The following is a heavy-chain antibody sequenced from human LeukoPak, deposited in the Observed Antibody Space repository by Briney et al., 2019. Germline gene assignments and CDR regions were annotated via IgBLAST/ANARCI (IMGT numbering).Heavy chain of an antibody. CDR1: GFTFSDHY. CDR2: TRNKPNGYTT. CDR3: ARGRLSYYDSSGDYYYYYGMDV. D-gene: IGHD3-22*01. J-gene: IGHJ6*02. Sequence: GGSLRLSCEASGFTFSDHYMDWVRQAPGKGLEWVGRTRNKPNGYTTEYAASVKGRFTISRDDSKNSLHLQMNSLKTEDTAVYYCARGRLSYYDSSGDYYYYYGMDVWGQGTTVTVSS. V-gene: IGHV3-72*01.